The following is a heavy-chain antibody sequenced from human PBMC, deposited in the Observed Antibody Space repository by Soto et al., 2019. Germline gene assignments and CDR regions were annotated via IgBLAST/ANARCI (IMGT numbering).Heavy chain of an antibody. CDR3: ARDGPLVEDTGIYAMDV. CDR2: IYSSGRT. Sequence: PSETLSLTCTVSGGSISSFYWGWIRQPAGKGLEWIGRIYSSGRTDYCPSLKSRVTMSVDTSRNQFSLKLRSVTAADTALYYCARDGPLVEDTGIYAMDVWGQGTTVTVSS. V-gene: IGHV4-4*07. CDR1: GGSISSFY. D-gene: IGHD2-21*01. J-gene: IGHJ6*02.